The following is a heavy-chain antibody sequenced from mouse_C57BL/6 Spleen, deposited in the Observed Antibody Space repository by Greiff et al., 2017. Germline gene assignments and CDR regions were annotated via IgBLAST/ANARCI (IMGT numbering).Heavy chain of an antibody. CDR3: ARYGSRPYYYAMDY. CDR1: GYTFTDYN. J-gene: IGHJ4*01. D-gene: IGHD1-1*01. Sequence: VQLQQSGPELVKPGASVKIPCKASGYTFTDYNMDWVKQSHGKSLEWIGDINPNNGGTNYNQKFKGKATLTVDKSSSTAYMELRSLTSEDTAVYYCARYGSRPYYYAMDYWGQGTSVTVSS. V-gene: IGHV1-18*01. CDR2: INPNNGGT.